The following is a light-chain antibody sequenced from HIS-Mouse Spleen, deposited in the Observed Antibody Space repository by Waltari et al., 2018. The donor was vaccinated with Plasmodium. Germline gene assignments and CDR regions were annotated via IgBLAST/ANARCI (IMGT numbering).Light chain of an antibody. Sequence: SYELTQPPSVSVSPGQTARITCSAAALQNKYAYWYQQNSGQAPVLVIYEDSKRPSGIPERFSGSSSGTMATLTISGAQVEDEADYYCYSTDSSGNHRVFGGGTKLTVL. V-gene: IGLV3-10*01. CDR2: EDS. CDR3: YSTDSSGNHRV. J-gene: IGLJ3*02. CDR1: ALQNKY.